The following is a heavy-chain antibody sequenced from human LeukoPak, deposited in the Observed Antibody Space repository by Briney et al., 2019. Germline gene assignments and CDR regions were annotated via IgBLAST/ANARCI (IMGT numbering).Heavy chain of an antibody. CDR3: AKRSRRLTIVRGVPREDV. CDR2: ISGNGDTT. Sequence: GGSLRLSCAASGFTFSSYARNWVRQAPGKGLEWVSGISGNGDTTYYADSVKGRFTISRGNSKNTLYLQMNSLRAEDTAVYYCAKRSRRLTIVRGVPREDVWGQGTTVTVSS. V-gene: IGHV3-23*01. CDR1: GFTFSSYA. J-gene: IGHJ6*02. D-gene: IGHD3-10*01.